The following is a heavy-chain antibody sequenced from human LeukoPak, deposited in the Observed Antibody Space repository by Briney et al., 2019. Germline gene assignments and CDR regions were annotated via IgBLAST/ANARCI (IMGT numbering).Heavy chain of an antibody. J-gene: IGHJ1*01. V-gene: IGHV3-48*02. Sequence: GGSLRLSCAASGFTFSSYSMNWVRQAPGKGLEWVSYISSSSSTIYYADSVRGRFTISRDNAKNSLYLQMNSLRDEDTAVYYCARAAPYSSSFKYFQHWGRGTLVTVSS. CDR3: ARAAPYSSSFKYFQH. D-gene: IGHD6-13*01. CDR2: ISSSSSTI. CDR1: GFTFSSYS.